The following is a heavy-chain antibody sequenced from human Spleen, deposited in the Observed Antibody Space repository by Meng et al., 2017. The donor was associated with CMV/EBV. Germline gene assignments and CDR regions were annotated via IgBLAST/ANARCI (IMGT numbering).Heavy chain of an antibody. V-gene: IGHV3-21*05. CDR3: ARDYCSSTSCSPTYFYGMDG. CDR2: IISSSRDI. J-gene: IGHJ6*02. CDR1: GFTFSHYR. Sequence: GGSLRLSCVASGFTFSHYRISWVRQAPGKGLEWVSYIISSSRDIYYADSVKGRFTISRDNAHDSLYLEMNSLRAEDTAVYYCARDYCSSTSCSPTYFYGMDGWGQGTTVTVSS. D-gene: IGHD2-2*01.